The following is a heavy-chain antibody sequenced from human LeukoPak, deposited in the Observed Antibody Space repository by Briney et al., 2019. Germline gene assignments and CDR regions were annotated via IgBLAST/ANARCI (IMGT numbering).Heavy chain of an antibody. Sequence: GESLKISCWDSGSSFTSYWIGWVRQMPGKGLEWMGIIYPGDSDIRYSPSFQGQVTISADKSISTAYLQWSSLRASDTAIYYCARHLLTPGGSYCFDFWGQGTLVTVSS. CDR1: GSSFTSYW. CDR3: ARHLLTPGGSYCFDF. J-gene: IGHJ4*02. V-gene: IGHV5-51*01. CDR2: IYPGDSDI. D-gene: IGHD1-26*01.